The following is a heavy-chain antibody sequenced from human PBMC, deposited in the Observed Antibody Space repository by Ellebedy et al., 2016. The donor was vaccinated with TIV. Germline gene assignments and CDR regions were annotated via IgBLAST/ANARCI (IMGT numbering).Heavy chain of an antibody. Sequence: GGSLRLXXAASGFTFSSYAMHWVRQAPGKGLEWVAVISYDGSNKYYADSVKGRFTISRDNSKNTLYLQMNSLRAEDTAVYYCARVKGPRVIVVRLDYWGQGTLVTVSS. CDR3: ARVKGPRVIVVRLDY. CDR1: GFTFSSYA. CDR2: ISYDGSNK. J-gene: IGHJ4*02. V-gene: IGHV3-30-3*01. D-gene: IGHD3-22*01.